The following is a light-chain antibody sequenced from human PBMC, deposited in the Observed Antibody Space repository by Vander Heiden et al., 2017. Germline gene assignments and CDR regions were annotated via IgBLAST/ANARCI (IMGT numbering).Light chain of an antibody. CDR1: QGIRND. CDR3: QQYRSNAGT. V-gene: IGKV1-6*01. Sequence: ALKMPQSPSSLSASVGDRVIITCRASQGIRNDLGWYQQKPGKAPKLLIYTASSLQSGVPSRFSGSGSGTDFTLTISSLQPEDFAVYYCQQYRSNAGTFGQGTKLEIK. CDR2: TAS. J-gene: IGKJ2*01.